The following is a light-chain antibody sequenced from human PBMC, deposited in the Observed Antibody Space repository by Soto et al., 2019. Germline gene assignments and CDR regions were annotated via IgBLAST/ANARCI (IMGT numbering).Light chain of an antibody. CDR1: QNIGNNY. V-gene: IGKV3-20*01. J-gene: IGKJ1*01. Sequence: EVVLTQSPGTLSLSPGEVGTLSCRASQNIGNNYLAWYQQKPGQPPRLLIYGASSRATGIPDRFSGSGSGTDFTLTISRLEPEDFAVYYCQQYGSSGTFGQGTKVDI. CDR2: GAS. CDR3: QQYGSSGT.